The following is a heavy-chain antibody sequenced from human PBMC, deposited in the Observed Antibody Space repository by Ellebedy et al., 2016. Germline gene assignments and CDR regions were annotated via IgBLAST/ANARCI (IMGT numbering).Heavy chain of an antibody. CDR3: ARDSRGYWMGMD. J-gene: IGHJ4*02. V-gene: IGHV3-7*01. CDR2: INPDGSQT. CDR1: GYTFSGNW. Sequence: GESLKISCAGFGYTFSGNWMTWVRQAPGKGLEWVANINPDGSQTYYVDAVKGRFTVSRDNPKNSLFLQMNSLGADDTAVYYCARDSRGYWMGMDWGQGTLVTVSS. D-gene: IGHD6-25*01.